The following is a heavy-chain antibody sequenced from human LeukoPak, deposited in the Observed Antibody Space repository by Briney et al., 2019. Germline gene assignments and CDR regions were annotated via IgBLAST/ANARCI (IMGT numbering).Heavy chain of an antibody. Sequence: GASVKVSCKASGYTFISYDINWVRQATGQGLEWMGWMSANSGNTGYAQKFQGRITLTTDTSTSTAYMELRSLRSDDTAVYYCARDVSGRYYYDSSGSLFDYWGQGTLVTVSS. CDR3: ARDVSGRYYYDSSGSLFDY. J-gene: IGHJ4*02. CDR1: GYTFISYD. D-gene: IGHD3-22*01. CDR2: MSANSGNT. V-gene: IGHV1-8*01.